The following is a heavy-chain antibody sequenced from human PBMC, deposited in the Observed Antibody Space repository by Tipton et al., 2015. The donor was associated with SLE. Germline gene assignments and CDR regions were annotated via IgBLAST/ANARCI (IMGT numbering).Heavy chain of an antibody. J-gene: IGHJ5*02. CDR1: GGSFSGYY. CDR2: INHSGST. CDR3: ARGGAGYPAAFDP. D-gene: IGHD5-12*01. V-gene: IGHV4-34*01. Sequence: TLSLTCAVYGGSFSGYYCSWIRQPPGKGLEWIGEINHSGSTNYNPSLKSRVTISVDTSKNQFSLKLSSVTAADTAVYHCARGGAGYPAAFDPWGRGTLVTVSS.